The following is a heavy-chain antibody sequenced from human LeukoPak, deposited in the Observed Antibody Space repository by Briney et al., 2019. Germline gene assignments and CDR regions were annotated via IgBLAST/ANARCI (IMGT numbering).Heavy chain of an antibody. J-gene: IGHJ4*02. CDR1: GGSISSSNW. Sequence: SETLSLTCAVSGGSISSSNWWSWVRQPPGKGLEWIGEIYHSGSTNYNPSLKSRVTISIDKSKNQFSLKLNAVTAADTAVYYCARDPNDGDYFDYWGQGALVTVSS. D-gene: IGHD2-8*01. CDR2: IYHSGST. V-gene: IGHV4-4*02. CDR3: ARDPNDGDYFDY.